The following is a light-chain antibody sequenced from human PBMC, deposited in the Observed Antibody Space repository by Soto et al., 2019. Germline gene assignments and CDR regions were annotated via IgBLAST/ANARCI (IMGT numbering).Light chain of an antibody. V-gene: IGKV3-11*01. CDR1: ESVRDE. J-gene: IGKJ5*01. Sequence: EAVLTQSPATLSLSPGERATLSCRASESVRDELGWYQQKPGQAPRLLIFDSSNRATGIPARFSGSGYGTDFTLSIRSLEPEDFAVYYCQQRLSWPITFGQGTRLEI. CDR2: DSS. CDR3: QQRLSWPIT.